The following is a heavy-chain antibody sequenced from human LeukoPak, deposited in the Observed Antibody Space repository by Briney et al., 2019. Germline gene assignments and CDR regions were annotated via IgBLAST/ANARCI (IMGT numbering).Heavy chain of an antibody. CDR1: GSISGYY. D-gene: IGHD2-2*01. CDR3: ARQKCTSTSCLTKNAFDI. J-gene: IGHJ3*02. CDR2: IYTSGST. Sequence: SETLSLTCTVPGSISGYYWSWIRQPPGKGLEWIGYIYTSGSTNYNPSLESRVTISVDTSKNQFSLDPSSVTAADTAVYYCARQKCTSTSCLTKNAFDIWGQGTMVTVSS. V-gene: IGHV4-4*09.